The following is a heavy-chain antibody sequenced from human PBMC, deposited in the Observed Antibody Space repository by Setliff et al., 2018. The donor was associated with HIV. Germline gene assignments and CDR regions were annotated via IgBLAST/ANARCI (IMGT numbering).Heavy chain of an antibody. CDR3: ARDEWFGRFDP. CDR2: IYPDSNNI. D-gene: IGHD3-10*01. V-gene: IGHV3-48*01. Sequence: GGSLRLSCAASGFTFSDYPMNWVRQAPGKGLEWVSHIYPDSNNIDYTDSVKGRFTISRDNAKNSLYLQMNSLRAEDAAVYFCARDEWFGRFDPWGQGTLVTVSS. J-gene: IGHJ5*02. CDR1: GFTFSDYP.